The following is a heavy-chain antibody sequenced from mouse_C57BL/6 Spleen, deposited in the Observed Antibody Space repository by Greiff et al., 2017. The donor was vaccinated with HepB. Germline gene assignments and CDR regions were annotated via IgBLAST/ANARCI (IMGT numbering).Heavy chain of an antibody. CDR2: IWSGGST. CDR3: ARGYGSSFWYFDV. J-gene: IGHJ1*03. Sequence: QVHVKQSGPGLVQPSQCLSITCTVSGFSLTSYGVHWVRQSPGKGLEWLGVIWSGGSTDYNAAFISSLSISKDNSKSQVFFKVTSLQADDTAIYYCARGYGSSFWYFDVWGTGTTVTVSS. V-gene: IGHV2-2*01. CDR1: GFSLTSYG. D-gene: IGHD1-1*01.